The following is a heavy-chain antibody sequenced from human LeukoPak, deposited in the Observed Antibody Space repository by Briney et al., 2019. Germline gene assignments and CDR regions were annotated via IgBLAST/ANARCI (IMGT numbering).Heavy chain of an antibody. D-gene: IGHD6-13*01. CDR1: GGSISSSSYY. CDR3: ARSYSSSLGAGY. CDR2: IYYSGST. V-gene: IGHV4-39*07. J-gene: IGHJ4*02. Sequence: SETLSLTCTASGGSISSSSYYWGWIRQPPGKGLEWIGSIYYSGSTYYNPSLKSRVTISVDTSKNQFSLKLSSVTAADTAVYYCARSYSSSLGAGYWGQGTLVTVSS.